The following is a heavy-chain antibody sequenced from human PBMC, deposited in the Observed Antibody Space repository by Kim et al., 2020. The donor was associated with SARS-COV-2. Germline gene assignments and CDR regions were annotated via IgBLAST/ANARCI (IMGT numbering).Heavy chain of an antibody. V-gene: IGHV4-30-2*01. J-gene: IGHJ4*02. CDR2: IYHSGST. Sequence: SETLSLTCAVSGGSISSGGYSWSWIRQPPGKGLEWIGYIYHSGSTYYNPSLKSRVTISVDRSKNQFSLKLSSVTAADTAVYYCARALQIVPPGIAAAAYFDYWGQGTLVTVSS. CDR3: ARALQIVPPGIAAAAYFDY. CDR1: GGSISSGGYS. D-gene: IGHD6-13*01.